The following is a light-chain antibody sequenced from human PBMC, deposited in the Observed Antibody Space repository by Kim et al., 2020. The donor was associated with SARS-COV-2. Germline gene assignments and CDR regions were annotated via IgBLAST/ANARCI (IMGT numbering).Light chain of an antibody. CDR3: YSTYSSGNHYV. Sequence: SPGQTARITCSGDTLPRKYAYWYQQKSGQAPVLVIYEDNKRPSGIPERFSGSSSGTMATLSISGAQVEDEADYYCYSTYSSGNHYVFGTGTKVTVL. V-gene: IGLV3-10*01. J-gene: IGLJ1*01. CDR1: TLPRKY. CDR2: EDN.